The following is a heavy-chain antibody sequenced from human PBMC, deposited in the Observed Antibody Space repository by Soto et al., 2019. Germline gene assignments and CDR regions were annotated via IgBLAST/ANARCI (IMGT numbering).Heavy chain of an antibody. CDR3: AKGRAPSRWYPPYYSGMDV. Sequence: EVQLLESGGGLVQPGGSLRLSCAASGFTFSSYAMSWVRQAPGKGLEWVSAISGSGGSTLYADSVKGRITISRDNSKNTLYLQMNSLRAEDTAVYYCAKGRAPSRWYPPYYSGMDVWGLGTTVTVSS. V-gene: IGHV3-23*01. CDR2: ISGSGGST. J-gene: IGHJ6*02. D-gene: IGHD6-19*01. CDR1: GFTFSSYA.